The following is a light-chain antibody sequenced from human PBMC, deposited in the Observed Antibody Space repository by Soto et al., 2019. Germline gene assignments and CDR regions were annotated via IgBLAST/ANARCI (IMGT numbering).Light chain of an antibody. V-gene: IGKV2-28*01. Sequence: DIVMTQSPLSLPVTPGEPASISCRSSQSLLHRNGYNYLDWYLQKPGQSPQLLIYLGSNRASGVPDRFSGSGSGTDFTLNISRVDSEDVGVYYCMQALQTPYTFGQGPKLEIK. J-gene: IGKJ2*01. CDR3: MQALQTPYT. CDR1: QSLLHRNGYNY. CDR2: LGS.